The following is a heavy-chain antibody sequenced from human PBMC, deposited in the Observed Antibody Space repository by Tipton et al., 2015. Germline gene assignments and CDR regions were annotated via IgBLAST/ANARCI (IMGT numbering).Heavy chain of an antibody. CDR1: GFTFRSFV. V-gene: IGHV3-23*01. J-gene: IGHJ6*02. D-gene: IGHD1-26*01. Sequence: SLRLSCAASGFTFRSFVMSWVRQAPGKGLEWVSGHRGDDSSTYFADSVKGRFTISRDNSKNTLYLQMTSLRAEDTAVYYCAKQTVGSSIYYYYGMDVWGQGTTVTVSS. CDR3: AKQTVGSSIYYYYGMDV. CDR2: HRGDDSST.